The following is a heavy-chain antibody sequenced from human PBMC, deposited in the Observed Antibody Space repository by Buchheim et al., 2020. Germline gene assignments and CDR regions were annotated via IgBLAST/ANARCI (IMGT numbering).Heavy chain of an antibody. D-gene: IGHD3-16*01. V-gene: IGHV4-59*08. CDR2: VYYTGSV. CDR3: ARHAGSFGYTYYFDF. J-gene: IGHJ4*02. CDR1: GGSMIPYY. Sequence: QVHLQESGPGLVKPSETLSLTCSVSGGSMIPYYWSWIRQSPGKGLEYIGYVYYTGSVTYNSSLKSRVTISVDPSKNQITLSLTSVTAADTAVYFCARHAGSFGYTYYFDFWGQGS.